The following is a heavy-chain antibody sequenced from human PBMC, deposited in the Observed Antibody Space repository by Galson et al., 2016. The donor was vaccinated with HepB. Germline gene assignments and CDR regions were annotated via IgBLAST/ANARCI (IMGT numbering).Heavy chain of an antibody. D-gene: IGHD3-3*01. CDR1: GFSFSDYH. V-gene: IGHV3-11*01. Sequence: SLRLSCAASGFSFSDYHMSWIRQTPGKGLEWVSYISSSATTIYYADSVKGRFTMSRDNAENSLYLQMNSLRAEDTAVYYCARVSWVGTIFGVWGQGTTVTVSS. J-gene: IGHJ6*02. CDR3: ARVSWVGTIFGV. CDR2: ISSSATTI.